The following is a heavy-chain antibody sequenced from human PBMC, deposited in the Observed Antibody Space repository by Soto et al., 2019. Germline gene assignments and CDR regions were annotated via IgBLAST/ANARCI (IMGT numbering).Heavy chain of an antibody. V-gene: IGHV1-69*13. J-gene: IGHJ6*02. Sequence: SVKVSCKASGGTFSSYAISWVRQAPGQGLEWMGGIIPIFGTANYAQKFQGRVTITADESTSTAYMELSSLRSEDTAVYYCASGWYASIAVAGTGLDYYYYGMDVWGQGTTVTVSS. CDR1: GGTFSSYA. CDR2: IIPIFGTA. CDR3: ASGWYASIAVAGTGLDYYYYGMDV. D-gene: IGHD6-19*01.